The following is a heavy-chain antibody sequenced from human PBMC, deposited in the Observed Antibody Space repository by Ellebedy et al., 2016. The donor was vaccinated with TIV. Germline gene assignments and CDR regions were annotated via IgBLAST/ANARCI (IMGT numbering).Heavy chain of an antibody. V-gene: IGHV4-59*12. CDR2: IYYSGST. Sequence: MPGGSLRLSCTVSGGSISSYYWSWIRQPPGKGLEWIGYIYYSGSTNYNPSLKSRVTISVDTSKNQFSLKLSSVTAADTAVYYCARLQEGFDYWGQGTLVTVSS. D-gene: IGHD5-24*01. CDR3: ARLQEGFDY. J-gene: IGHJ4*02. CDR1: GGSISSYY.